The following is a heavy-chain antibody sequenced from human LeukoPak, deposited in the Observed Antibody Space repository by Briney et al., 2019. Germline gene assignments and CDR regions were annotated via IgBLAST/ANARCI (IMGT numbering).Heavy chain of an antibody. CDR2: INHSGST. Sequence: KPSETLSLTCAVYGGSFSGYYWSWIRQPPGKGLEWIGVINHSGSTNYNPSLKSRVTISVDTSKNQFSLKLSSVTAADTAVYYCARATLVYYDSSGYYQTWGQGTLVTVSS. J-gene: IGHJ4*02. CDR3: ARATLVYYDSSGYYQT. D-gene: IGHD3-22*01. V-gene: IGHV4-34*01. CDR1: GGSFSGYY.